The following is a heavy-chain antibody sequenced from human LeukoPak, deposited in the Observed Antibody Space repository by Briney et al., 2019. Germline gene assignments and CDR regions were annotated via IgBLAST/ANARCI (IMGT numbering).Heavy chain of an antibody. CDR3: ARGGYDSSGYYYGVDY. D-gene: IGHD3-22*01. CDR1: GFTFSSYA. Sequence: GRSLRLSCAASGFTFSSYAMHWVRQAPGKGLEWMAVISYDGSNKYYADSVKGRFTISRDNSKNTLYLQMNSLRAEDTAVYYCARGGYDSSGYYYGVDYWGQGTLVTVSS. V-gene: IGHV3-30*04. CDR2: ISYDGSNK. J-gene: IGHJ4*02.